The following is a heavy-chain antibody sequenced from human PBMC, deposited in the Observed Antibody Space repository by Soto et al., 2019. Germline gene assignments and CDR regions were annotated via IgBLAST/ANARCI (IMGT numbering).Heavy chain of an antibody. D-gene: IGHD1-1*01. CDR1: GGGNLRDYR. CDR3: ASGGVWYNFGAVY. J-gene: IGHJ4*02. CDR2: IIPKLGAA. Sequence: QVQLVQSGAEVKKPGSSVQVSCKASGGGNLRDYRTTWVRQAPGQGLEWMGGIIPKLGAANYEQNFQGRVTITADESTSTVYMELRSLRSEDTAGYYCASGGVWYNFGAVYWGQATPVTVSS. V-gene: IGHV1-69*01.